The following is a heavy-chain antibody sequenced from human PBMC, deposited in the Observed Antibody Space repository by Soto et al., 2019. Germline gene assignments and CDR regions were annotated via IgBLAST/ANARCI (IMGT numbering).Heavy chain of an antibody. J-gene: IGHJ4*02. CDR3: ATRPPGARYFGVLDW. Sequence: GGSLRLSCVASGFTVSSNFMTWVRQAPGKGLEWVSVMYAGGTTYYANSVKGRFTISRDNFKNSLYLQMNNLRVEDTAVYHCATRPPGARYFGVLDWWGQGTLVTVSS. CDR2: MYAGGTT. D-gene: IGHD3-3*01. CDR1: GFTVSSNF. V-gene: IGHV3-53*01.